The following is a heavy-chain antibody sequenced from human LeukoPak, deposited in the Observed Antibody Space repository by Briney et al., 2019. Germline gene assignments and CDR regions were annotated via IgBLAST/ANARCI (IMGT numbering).Heavy chain of an antibody. J-gene: IGHJ4*02. D-gene: IGHD3-16*02. CDR2: ISDSGST. Sequence: KPSDTLSLTCTVSGGSISSYHWSWIRQPPGKGLEWIGCISDSGSTTHNPSLKSRVTISVDTSKNQFSLKLNSVTAADTAVYYCARDPAANRYFDSWGRGTLVTVSS. CDR3: ARDPAANRYFDS. V-gene: IGHV4-59*01. CDR1: GGSISSYH.